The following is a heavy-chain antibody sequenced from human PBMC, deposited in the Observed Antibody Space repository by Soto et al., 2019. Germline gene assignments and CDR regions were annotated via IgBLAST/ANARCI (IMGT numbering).Heavy chain of an antibody. J-gene: IGHJ6*02. Sequence: QVQLVQSGAEVKKPGSSVKVSCKASGGTFSSYAISWVRQAPGQGLEWMGGIIPIFGTANYAQKFQGRVTITADGPTSTAYMELSSLRSEYTAVYYCARDPIVVVPAAASYYYYGMDVWGQGTTVTVSS. CDR2: IIPIFGTA. D-gene: IGHD2-2*01. CDR1: GGTFSSYA. V-gene: IGHV1-69*01. CDR3: ARDPIVVVPAAASYYYYGMDV.